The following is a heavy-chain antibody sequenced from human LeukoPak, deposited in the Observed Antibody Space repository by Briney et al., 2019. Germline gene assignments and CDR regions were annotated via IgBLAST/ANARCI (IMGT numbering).Heavy chain of an antibody. CDR1: GFTFSDYS. V-gene: IGHV3-21*01. CDR3: ARDPSLYYGTGFFDA. Sequence: PGGSLRLSCAASGFTFSDYSMNWVRQAPGRGLEWISSISSSSSFINYADSLKGRFTISRDNAKNSLYLQINSLRVEDTAVYYCARDPSLYYGTGFFDAWGQGTLVTVSS. D-gene: IGHD3-10*01. J-gene: IGHJ4*02. CDR2: ISSSSSFI.